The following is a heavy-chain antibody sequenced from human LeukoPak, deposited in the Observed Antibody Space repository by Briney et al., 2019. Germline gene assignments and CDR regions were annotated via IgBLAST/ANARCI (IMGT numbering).Heavy chain of an antibody. J-gene: IGHJ3*02. CDR1: GFTVSSNS. V-gene: IGHV3-48*04. Sequence: GGSLRLSCTVSGFTVSSNSMSWVRQAPGKGLEWVSYISSSGSTIYYADSVKGRFTISRDNAKNSLYLQMNSLRAEDTAVYYCARALVGEHDAFDIWGQGTMVTVSS. CDR3: ARALVGEHDAFDI. D-gene: IGHD1-26*01. CDR2: ISSSGSTI.